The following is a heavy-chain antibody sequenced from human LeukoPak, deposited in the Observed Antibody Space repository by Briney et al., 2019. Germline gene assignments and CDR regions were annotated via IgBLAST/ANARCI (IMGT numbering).Heavy chain of an antibody. J-gene: IGHJ4*02. CDR2: ISGSGNRA. D-gene: IGHD3-22*01. V-gene: IGHV3-23*01. Sequence: GGSLRLSCAASRFTFSTYSMNWVRQTPGKGLEWVSAISGSGNRAYHADSVKGRFTISRDNSKNMLYLQMNSLRAEDTALYYCAKDADISVELVVITSFDSWGQGTLVTVSS. CDR3: AKDADISVELVVITSFDS. CDR1: RFTFSTYS.